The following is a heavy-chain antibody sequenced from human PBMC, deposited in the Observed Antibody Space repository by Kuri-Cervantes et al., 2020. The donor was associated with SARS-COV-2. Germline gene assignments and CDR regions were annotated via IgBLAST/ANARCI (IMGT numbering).Heavy chain of an antibody. Sequence: SETLSLTCSVSGGSLSPYYWSWIRQPPGTGLEYIGYIYYSGTTNCNPSLKSRVSISVDTSKNQFSLQLTSVTAADTAVYYCARTKYNNSWYEYAFDIWGQGTMVTVSS. CDR2: IYYSGTT. CDR3: ARTKYNNSWYEYAFDI. CDR1: GGSLSPYY. D-gene: IGHD6-13*01. J-gene: IGHJ3*02. V-gene: IGHV4-59*12.